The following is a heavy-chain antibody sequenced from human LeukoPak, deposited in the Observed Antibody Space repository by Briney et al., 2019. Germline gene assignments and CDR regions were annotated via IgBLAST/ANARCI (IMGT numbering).Heavy chain of an antibody. Sequence: SSETLSLTCTVSGGSVSSGSYYWTWIRQPPGKGLEWIGEINHSGNTNYNPSLKSRVAISVDTSKNQFSLKLGSVIAADTAMYYCARSKDGSGFAAYWGQGTQVTVYS. CDR2: INHSGNT. V-gene: IGHV4-39*07. CDR3: ARSKDGSGFAAY. D-gene: IGHD3-22*01. J-gene: IGHJ4*02. CDR1: GGSVSSGSYY.